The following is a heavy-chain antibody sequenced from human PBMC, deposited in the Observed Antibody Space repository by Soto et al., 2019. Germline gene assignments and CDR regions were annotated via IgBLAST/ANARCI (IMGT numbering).Heavy chain of an antibody. D-gene: IGHD1-1*01. Sequence: EVQLLESRGGLVQPGGSLRLSCAASGFTFSSYAMSWVRQAPGKGLEWVSAISGSGGSTYYADSVKGRFTISRDNSNNTLYLQMNSLRAEDTAVYYCAKEGESPGTRGDYYVMDVWGQGTTVTVSS. CDR2: ISGSGGST. V-gene: IGHV3-23*01. CDR1: GFTFSSYA. J-gene: IGHJ6*02. CDR3: AKEGESPGTRGDYYVMDV.